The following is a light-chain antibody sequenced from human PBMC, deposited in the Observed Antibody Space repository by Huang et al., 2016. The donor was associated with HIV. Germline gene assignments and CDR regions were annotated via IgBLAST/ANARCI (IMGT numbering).Light chain of an antibody. J-gene: IGKJ5*01. CDR3: QQLHSYPIT. Sequence: QLTQSPSSLSMSVGDRVIITCQASQEITNYLAWYQHKPGRAPKLLITAASTLQSGVPSRFSGGSAGTYFTLIITNLQPDDFVSYYCQQLHSYPITFGQGTRLDI. CDR2: AAS. CDR1: QEITNY. V-gene: IGKV1-9*01.